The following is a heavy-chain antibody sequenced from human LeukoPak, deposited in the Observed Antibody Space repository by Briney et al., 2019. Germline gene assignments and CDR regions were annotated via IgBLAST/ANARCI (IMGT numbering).Heavy chain of an antibody. CDR3: ASYVGSSSLYYGSRFDY. CDR1: GGSFSGYY. J-gene: IGHJ4*02. V-gene: IGHV4-34*01. D-gene: IGHD3-10*01. CDR2: INHSGST. Sequence: PSETLSLTCAVYGGSFSGYYWSWIRQPPGKGLEWIGGINHSGSTNYNPSLKSRVTISVDTSKNQFSLKLSSVTAADTAVYYCASYVGSSSLYYGSRFDYWGQGTLVTVSS.